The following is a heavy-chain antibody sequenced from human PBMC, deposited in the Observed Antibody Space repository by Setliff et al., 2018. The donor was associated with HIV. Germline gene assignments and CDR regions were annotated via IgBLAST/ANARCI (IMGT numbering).Heavy chain of an antibody. J-gene: IGHJ6*03. CDR2: IWSGGTST. V-gene: IGHV3-23*03. D-gene: IGHD2-15*01. CDR1: GFTFSSYA. Sequence: GGSLRLSCAASGFTFSSYAMSWVRQAPGKGLEWVSVIWSGGTSTFYADSLKGRFTISRDDSKNTLYLQMNSLRADDTAVYYCAKKGYCSGGHCHTDWYYYMDVWGKGTLVTVSS. CDR3: AKKGYCSGGHCHTDWYYYMDV.